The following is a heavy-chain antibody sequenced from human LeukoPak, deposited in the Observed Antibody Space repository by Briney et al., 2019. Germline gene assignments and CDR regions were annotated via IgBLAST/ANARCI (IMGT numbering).Heavy chain of an antibody. CDR3: ARGTIAAAVQTWFDP. V-gene: IGHV4-34*01. Sequence: SETLSLTCAVYGGSFSGYYWSWIRQPPGKGLEWIGEINHSGSTNYNPSLKSRVTISVDTSKNQFSLKLSSVTAADTAVYYCARGTIAAAVQTWFDPGGKGPLVTVSS. J-gene: IGHJ5*02. CDR1: GGSFSGYY. D-gene: IGHD6-13*01. CDR2: INHSGST.